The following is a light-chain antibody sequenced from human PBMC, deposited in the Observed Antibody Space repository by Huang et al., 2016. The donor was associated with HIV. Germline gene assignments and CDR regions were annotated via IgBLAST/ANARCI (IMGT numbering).Light chain of an antibody. Sequence: DIVMTQSPDSLAVSLGERATINCQSSQSILSSSNNKNYLAWYQQKPGQPPKLLINWASIREYGVPDRFSGSGSVTDFTLTISSLQAEDVAVYYCQQFYSTALTFGGGTKVEIK. CDR2: WAS. V-gene: IGKV4-1*01. CDR3: QQFYSTALT. CDR1: QSILSSSNNKNY. J-gene: IGKJ4*01.